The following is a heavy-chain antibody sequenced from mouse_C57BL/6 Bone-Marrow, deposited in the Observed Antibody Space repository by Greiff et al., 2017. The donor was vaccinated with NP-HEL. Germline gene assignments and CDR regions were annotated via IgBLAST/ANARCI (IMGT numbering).Heavy chain of an antibody. Sequence: VHLVESGPGLVAPSQSLSITCTVSGFSLTSYGVDWVRQSPGKGLEWLGVIWGVGSTNYNSALKSRLSISKDNSKSQVFLKMNSLQTDDTAMYYCARSYDYRSFYAMDYWGQGTSVTVSS. V-gene: IGHV2-6*01. CDR2: IWGVGST. CDR3: ARSYDYRSFYAMDY. D-gene: IGHD2-4*01. CDR1: GFSLTSYG. J-gene: IGHJ4*01.